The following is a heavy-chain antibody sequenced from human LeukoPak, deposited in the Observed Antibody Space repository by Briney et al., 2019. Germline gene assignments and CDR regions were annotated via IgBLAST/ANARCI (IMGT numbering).Heavy chain of an antibody. CDR3: ARYSGSYYKEFDY. CDR2: IYYSGST. J-gene: IGHJ4*02. V-gene: IGHV4-39*07. Sequence: SETLSLTCTVSGGSISSSSYYWGWIRQPPGKGLEWIGSIYYSGSTYYNPSLMSRVTISVDTSKNQFSLKLSSVTAADTAVYYCARYSGSYYKEFDYWGQGTLVTVSS. CDR1: GGSISSSSYY. D-gene: IGHD1-26*01.